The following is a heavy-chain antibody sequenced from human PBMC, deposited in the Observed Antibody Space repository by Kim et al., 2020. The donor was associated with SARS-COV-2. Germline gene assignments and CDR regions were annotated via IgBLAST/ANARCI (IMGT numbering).Heavy chain of an antibody. D-gene: IGHD1-26*01. J-gene: IGHJ5*02. V-gene: IGHV3-30*04. CDR1: GFTFSSYA. Sequence: GGSLRLSCAASGFTFSSYAMHWVRQAPGKGLEWVAVISYDGSNKYYADSVKGRFTISRDNSKNTLYLQMNSLRAEDTAVYYCARPYSGSYLIWFDPWGQGTLVTVSS. CDR2: ISYDGSNK. CDR3: ARPYSGSYLIWFDP.